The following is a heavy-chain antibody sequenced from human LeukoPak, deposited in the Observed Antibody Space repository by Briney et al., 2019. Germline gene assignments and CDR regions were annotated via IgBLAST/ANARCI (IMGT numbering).Heavy chain of an antibody. CDR1: GFTVSSNY. V-gene: IGHV3-66*02. Sequence: GGSLRLSCAASGFTVSSNYRSWVRQAPGKGLEWVSVIYSGGSTYYADSVKGRFTISRDNSKNTLYLQMNSLRAEDTAVYYCARGAVVTYFDYWGQGTLVTVSS. CDR3: ARGAVVTYFDY. J-gene: IGHJ4*02. CDR2: IYSGGST. D-gene: IGHD4-23*01.